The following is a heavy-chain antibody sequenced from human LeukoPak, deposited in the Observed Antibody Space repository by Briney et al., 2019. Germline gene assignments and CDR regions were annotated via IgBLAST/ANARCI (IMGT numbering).Heavy chain of an antibody. CDR2: INHSGST. Sequence: GSLRLSCAASGFTFSSYAMSWVRQAPGKGLEWIGEINHSGSTNYNPSLKSRVTISVDTSKNQFSLKLSSVTAADTAVYYCARVRGSGYYYDSSGRRFDYWGQGTLVTVSS. J-gene: IGHJ4*02. CDR1: GFTFSSYA. D-gene: IGHD3-22*01. CDR3: ARVRGSGYYYDSSGRRFDY. V-gene: IGHV4-34*01.